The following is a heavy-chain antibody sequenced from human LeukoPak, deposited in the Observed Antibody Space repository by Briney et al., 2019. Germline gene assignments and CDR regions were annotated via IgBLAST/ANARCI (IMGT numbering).Heavy chain of an antibody. Sequence: SETLSLTCTVSGGSISNYYWSWIRQPPGKGLEWIGYIYYSGSTNYNPALKSRVTISVDTSKNQFSLKLSSVTAADTAVYYCARNKYYYGSSGYYYYYYMDVWGKGTTVTVSS. V-gene: IGHV4-59*01. CDR3: ARNKYYYGSSGYYYYYYMDV. CDR1: GGSISNYY. J-gene: IGHJ6*03. CDR2: IYYSGST. D-gene: IGHD3-22*01.